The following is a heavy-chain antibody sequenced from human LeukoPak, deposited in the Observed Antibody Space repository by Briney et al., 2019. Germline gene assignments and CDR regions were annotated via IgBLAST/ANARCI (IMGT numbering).Heavy chain of an antibody. D-gene: IGHD2-2*02. J-gene: IGHJ2*01. V-gene: IGHV1-8*01. CDR1: GYTFTSYD. CDR3: ARSGLRVPAAIRSDWYFDL. CDR2: MNPNSGNT. Sequence: ASVKVSCKASGYTFTSYDINWVRQATGQGLEWMGWMNPNSGNTGYAQKFQGRVTMTRNTSISTAYMELSSLRSEDTAVYYCARSGLRVPAAIRSDWYFDLWGRGTLGTVSS.